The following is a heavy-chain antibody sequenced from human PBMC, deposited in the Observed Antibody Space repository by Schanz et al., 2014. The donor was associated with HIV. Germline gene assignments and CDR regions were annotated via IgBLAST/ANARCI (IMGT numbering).Heavy chain of an antibody. CDR2: FSGSAGST. V-gene: IGHV3-23*01. CDR1: GFTFSTYA. D-gene: IGHD3-22*01. J-gene: IGHJ4*02. CDR3: AKGRGTYSSGYYDPPDY. Sequence: EVKLSESGGGLVQPGGSLRLSCVASGFTFSTYAMSWVRQTAGKGLAWVSGFSGSAGSTYYADSVKGRFTISRDSSKNTLYLQMSSLRVEDTAVYYCAKGRGTYSSGYYDPPDYWGQGTLVTV.